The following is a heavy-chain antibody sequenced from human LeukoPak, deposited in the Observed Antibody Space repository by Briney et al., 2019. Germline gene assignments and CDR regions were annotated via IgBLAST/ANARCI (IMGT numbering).Heavy chain of an antibody. D-gene: IGHD6-19*01. CDR1: GFTFSSYA. Sequence: GGSLRLSCAASGFTFSSYAMSWVRQAPGKGLEWVSAISGGGGSTYYADSVKGRFTISRDNSKNTLYLQMNSLRAEDTAVYYCARAVAGTYFDYWGQGTLVTVSS. CDR3: ARAVAGTYFDY. J-gene: IGHJ4*02. V-gene: IGHV3-23*01. CDR2: ISGGGGST.